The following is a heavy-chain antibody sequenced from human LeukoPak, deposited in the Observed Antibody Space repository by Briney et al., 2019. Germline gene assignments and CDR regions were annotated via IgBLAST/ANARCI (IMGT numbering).Heavy chain of an antibody. CDR3: ARDWWGYSSSWGLFDY. V-gene: IGHV3-30-3*01. J-gene: IGHJ4*02. CDR2: ISYDGSTK. D-gene: IGHD6-13*01. Sequence: GGSLRLSCATSGFTFNSFSMHWVRQAPGKGLEWVAIISYDGSTKSYADSVKGRFTISGDNSKNTVYLQMNSLKTEDTAVYYCARDWWGYSSSWGLFDYWGQGTLVTVSS. CDR1: GFTFNSFS.